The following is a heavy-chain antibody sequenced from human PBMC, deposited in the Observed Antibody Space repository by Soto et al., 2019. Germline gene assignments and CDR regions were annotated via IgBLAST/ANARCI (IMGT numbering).Heavy chain of an antibody. D-gene: IGHD3-3*01. V-gene: IGHV3-74*01. CDR3: ARGEYDFWSGYSPRG. J-gene: IGHJ4*02. CDR1: GFTFSSYW. Sequence: EVQLVESGGGFVQPGGSLRLSCAASGFTFSSYWMHWVRQAPGKGLVWVSRINSDGSSTSYADSVKGRFTISRDNAKNTLYLQMDSLRAEDTAVYYCARGEYDFWSGYSPRGWGQGTLVTVSS. CDR2: INSDGSST.